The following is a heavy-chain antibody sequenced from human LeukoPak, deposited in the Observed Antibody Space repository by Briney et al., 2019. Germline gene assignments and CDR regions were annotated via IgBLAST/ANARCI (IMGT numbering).Heavy chain of an antibody. CDR3: ARHRDALDAFDI. J-gene: IGHJ3*02. CDR2: ISGSGGST. CDR1: GFTFSSYA. D-gene: IGHD2-21*02. Sequence: PGGSLRLSCAASGFTFSSYAMSWARQAPGKGLEWVSAISGSGGSTYYADSVKGRFTISRDNSKNTLYLQMNSLRAEDTAVYYCARHRDALDAFDIWGQGTMVTVSS. V-gene: IGHV3-23*01.